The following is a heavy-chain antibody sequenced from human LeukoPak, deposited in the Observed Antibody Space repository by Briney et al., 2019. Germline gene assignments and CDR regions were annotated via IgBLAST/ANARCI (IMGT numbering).Heavy chain of an antibody. Sequence: GGSVKVSCKASGGTFSSYAISWVRQAPGQGLEWMGGIIPIFGTANYAQKFQGRVTITADESTSTAYMELSSLRSEDTAVYYCARDQVGAGTLHCGGDCDLFDYWGQGTLVTVSS. CDR2: IIPIFGTA. D-gene: IGHD2-21*01. V-gene: IGHV1-69*13. CDR3: ARDQVGAGTLHCGGDCDLFDY. J-gene: IGHJ4*02. CDR1: GGTFSSYA.